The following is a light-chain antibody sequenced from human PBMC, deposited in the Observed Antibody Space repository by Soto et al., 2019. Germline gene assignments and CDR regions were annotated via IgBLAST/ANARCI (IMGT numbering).Light chain of an antibody. CDR1: QSVSNN. J-gene: IGKJ1*01. V-gene: IGKV3-15*01. CDR2: GAS. CDR3: QQYNNWPRT. Sequence: EIVMTQSPATLSVSPGERATLSCRASQSVSNNLAWYQQKPGQAPRLLIYGASTRATGIPARFSGSGSGTEFTLTISSLLSEDFAVYYCQQYNNWPRTLGQGTKVELK.